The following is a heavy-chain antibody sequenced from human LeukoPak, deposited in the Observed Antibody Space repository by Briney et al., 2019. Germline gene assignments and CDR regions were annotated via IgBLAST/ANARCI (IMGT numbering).Heavy chain of an antibody. D-gene: IGHD3-9*01. V-gene: IGHV3-48*03. CDR1: GFTFSSYE. Sequence: GGSLRLSCAASGFTFSSYEMNWVRQAPGKGLEWVSYISSSGITIYYADSVKGRFTISRDNAKNSLYLQMNSLRAEDTAVYYCATGLRLRYFDWLQIDYWGQGTLVTVSS. CDR3: ATGLRLRYFDWLQIDY. CDR2: ISSSGITI. J-gene: IGHJ4*02.